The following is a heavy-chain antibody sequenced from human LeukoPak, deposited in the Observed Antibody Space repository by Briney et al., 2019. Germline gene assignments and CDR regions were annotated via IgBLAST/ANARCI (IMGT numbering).Heavy chain of an antibody. CDR3: ARERGSSSWYRAIDP. J-gene: IGHJ5*02. D-gene: IGHD6-13*01. CDR2: IYYSGST. CDR1: GGSISSYY. Sequence: SETLSLTCTVSGGSISSYYWSWIRQPPGKGLEWIGYIYYSGSTTYNPSLKSRVTISVDTSKNQFSLKLSSVTAADTAVYYCARERGSSSWYRAIDPWGQGTLVTVSS. V-gene: IGHV4-59*12.